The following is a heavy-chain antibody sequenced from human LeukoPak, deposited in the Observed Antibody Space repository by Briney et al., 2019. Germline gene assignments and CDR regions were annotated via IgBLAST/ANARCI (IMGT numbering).Heavy chain of an antibody. Sequence: GASVKVSCKASGYTFTSYDINWVRQAPGQGLEWMGWMNPNSGNTGYAQKFQGRVTMTRNTSISTAYMELSSLRSEDTAVYYCARVVRRWLQRLYYFDYWGQGTLVTVSS. J-gene: IGHJ4*02. CDR1: GYTFTSYD. D-gene: IGHD5-24*01. V-gene: IGHV1-8*01. CDR3: ARVVRRWLQRLYYFDY. CDR2: MNPNSGNT.